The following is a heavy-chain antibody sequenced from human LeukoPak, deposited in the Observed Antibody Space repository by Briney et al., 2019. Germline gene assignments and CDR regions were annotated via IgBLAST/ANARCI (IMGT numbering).Heavy chain of an antibody. CDR1: GGSISNYY. V-gene: IGHV4-34*01. J-gene: IGHJ5*02. CDR2: INHSGST. Sequence: SETLSLTCTVSGGSISNYYWSWIRQPPGKGLEWIGEINHSGSTNYNPSLKSRVTISVDTSKNQFSLKLSSVTAADTAVYYCARGWWFGELWPVTLRRLNWFDPWGQGTLVTVSS. CDR3: ARGWWFGELWPVTLRRLNWFDP. D-gene: IGHD3-10*01.